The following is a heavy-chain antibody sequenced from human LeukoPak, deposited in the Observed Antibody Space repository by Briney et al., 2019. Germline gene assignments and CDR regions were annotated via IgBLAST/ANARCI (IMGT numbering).Heavy chain of an antibody. V-gene: IGHV3-48*01. D-gene: IGHD5-12*01. CDR1: GFTFSSYS. J-gene: IGHJ4*02. CDR2: ISSSSSTI. Sequence: GGSLRLSCAASGFTFSSYSMNWVRQAPGKGLEWVSYISSSSSTIYYADSVKGRFTISRDNAKNSLYLQMNSLRAEDTAVYYCARVRGYSGYDSWVRYFGYWGQGTLVTVSS. CDR3: ARVRGYSGYDSWVRYFGY.